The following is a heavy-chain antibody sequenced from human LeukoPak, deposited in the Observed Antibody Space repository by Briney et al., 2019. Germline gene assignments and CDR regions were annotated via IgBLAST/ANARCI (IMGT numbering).Heavy chain of an antibody. CDR3: ARSVPDYTRFDY. Sequence: GGSLRLSCVASGFTFSDYAMNWVRQAPGKGLEWVSTFKTKYNQVYYAESVRGRFTISTDSSKNTVYLQMNSLRAEDTALYYCARSVPDYTRFDYWGQGALVTVSS. CDR2: FKTKYNQV. V-gene: IGHV3-23*05. CDR1: GFTFSDYA. J-gene: IGHJ4*02. D-gene: IGHD4-11*01.